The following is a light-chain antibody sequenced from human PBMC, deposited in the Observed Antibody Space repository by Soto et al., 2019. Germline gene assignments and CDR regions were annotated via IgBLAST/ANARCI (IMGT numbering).Light chain of an antibody. CDR3: SSYAGSNNSYV. CDR2: EVS. V-gene: IGLV2-8*01. CDR1: ISDVGGYNY. J-gene: IGLJ1*01. Sequence: QSVLTQPPSASGSPGQSVTISCTGTISDVGGYNYVSWYQQHPGKAPKLMIYEVSKRPSGVPDRFSGSKSGNTASLTVSGLQAEDEADYYCSSYAGSNNSYVFGTGTKVTVL.